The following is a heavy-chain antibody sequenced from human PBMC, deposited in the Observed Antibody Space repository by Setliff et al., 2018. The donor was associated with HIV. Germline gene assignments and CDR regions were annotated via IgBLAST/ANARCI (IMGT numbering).Heavy chain of an antibody. CDR2: VIPMFGTS. D-gene: IGHD7-27*01. J-gene: IGHJ4*02. Sequence: SVKVSCKASGYTFTSYGISWVRQAPGQGLEWMGGVIPMFGTSNYAQTFQGRVTITADEFTGTAYMELSSLRSEDTAVYYCARDPLDGDGPFDYWGQGTLVTVSS. CDR3: ARDPLDGDGPFDY. V-gene: IGHV1-69*13. CDR1: GYTFTSYG.